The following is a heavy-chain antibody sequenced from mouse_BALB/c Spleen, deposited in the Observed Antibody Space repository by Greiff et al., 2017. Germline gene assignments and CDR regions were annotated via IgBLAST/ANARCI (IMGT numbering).Heavy chain of an antibody. Sequence: VQLQQSGPDLVKPSQSLSLTCTVTGYSITSGYSWHWIRQFPGNKLEWMGYIPYSGSTNYNPSLKSRISITRDTSKNQFFLQLKSVTTEDTATYYCAIGAYYGSSYQAWFAYWGQGTLVTVSA. V-gene: IGHV3-1*02. CDR3: AIGAYYGSSYQAWFAY. CDR2: IPYSGST. J-gene: IGHJ3*01. CDR1: GYSITSGYS. D-gene: IGHD1-1*01.